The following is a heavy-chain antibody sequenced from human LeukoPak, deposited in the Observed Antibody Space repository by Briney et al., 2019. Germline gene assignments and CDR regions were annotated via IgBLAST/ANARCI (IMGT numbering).Heavy chain of an antibody. CDR3: ARAPYYYGSGSYHRNYYYYGMDV. CDR1: GGSISSYY. V-gene: IGHV4-59*08. J-gene: IGHJ6*02. Sequence: SETRSLTCTVSGGSISSYYWSWIRQPPGKGLEWIGYIYYSGSTNYNPSLKSRVTISVDTSKNQFSLKLSSVTAADTAVYYCARAPYYYGSGSYHRNYYYYGMDVWGQGTTVTVSS. CDR2: IYYSGST. D-gene: IGHD3-10*01.